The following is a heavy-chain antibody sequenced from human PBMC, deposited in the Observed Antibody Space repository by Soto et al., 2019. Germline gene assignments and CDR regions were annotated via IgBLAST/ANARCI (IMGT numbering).Heavy chain of an antibody. Sequence: QVQLQESGPGLLKPSETLSLTCTVSGGSISSYFYIWVRQPPGNGLEWIGSVYYTGTTDYNPSLKSRVTISVDTSKTQFSLNLRSVTAADTAVYYCARDLAAVPRAFDYWGRGTLVTVSS. CDR2: VYYTGTT. CDR1: GGSISSYF. V-gene: IGHV4-59*01. D-gene: IGHD6-13*01. CDR3: ARDLAAVPRAFDY. J-gene: IGHJ4*02.